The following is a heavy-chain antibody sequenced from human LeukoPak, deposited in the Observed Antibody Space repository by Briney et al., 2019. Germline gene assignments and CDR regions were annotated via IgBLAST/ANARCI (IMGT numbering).Heavy chain of an antibody. CDR3: SKAPAWDVLYYN. V-gene: IGHV3-53*01. Sequence: GGSLRLSCAASGFRLSSDYMSWVRQAPGKGLEWVSFVYNGDTYYADSAKGRFTISSDNSKNTLYLQMDNLRAEDTAVYYCSKAPAWDVLYYNWGQGTLVTVSS. D-gene: IGHD1-26*01. CDR1: GFRLSSDY. CDR2: VYNGDT. J-gene: IGHJ4*02.